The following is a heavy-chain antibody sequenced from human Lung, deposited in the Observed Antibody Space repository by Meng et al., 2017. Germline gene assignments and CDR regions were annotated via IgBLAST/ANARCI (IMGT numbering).Heavy chain of an antibody. Sequence: QVQLGQAGWEWKKPGAQGKVSCEASGYTFTSYAMKWVRQAPGQGLEWMGWINTNTGNPTYAQGFTGRFVFSLDTSVSTAYLQISNLKAEDTAVYYCARRRESSSWNWGQGTLVTVSS. CDR1: GYTFTSYA. D-gene: IGHD6-13*01. J-gene: IGHJ4*02. CDR2: INTNTGNP. V-gene: IGHV7-4-1*02. CDR3: ARRRESSSWN.